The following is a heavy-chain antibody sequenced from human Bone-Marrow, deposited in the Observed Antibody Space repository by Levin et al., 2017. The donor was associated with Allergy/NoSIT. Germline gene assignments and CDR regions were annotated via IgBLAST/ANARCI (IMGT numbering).Heavy chain of an antibody. CDR1: GFTFSEYG. Sequence: GGSLRLSCAASGFTFSEYGMTWVRQAPGKGLEWVSAISDTGYITHYADSVKGRFTISRDNSKNTLYLQMNSLRAEDTAIYYCANGGGGGFCTGGVCRYYYYMDVWGKGTTVTVSS. D-gene: IGHD2-8*02. CDR3: ANGGGGGFCTGGVCRYYYYMDV. J-gene: IGHJ6*03. V-gene: IGHV3-23*01. CDR2: ISDTGYIT.